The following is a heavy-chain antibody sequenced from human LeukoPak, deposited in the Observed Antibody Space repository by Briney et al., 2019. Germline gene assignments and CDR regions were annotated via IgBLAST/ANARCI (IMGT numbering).Heavy chain of an antibody. CDR2: IRSKAYGGTT. D-gene: IGHD3-22*01. J-gene: IGHJ6*02. CDR3: TSSGYQKGYYYYYYGMDV. V-gene: IGHV3-49*04. CDR1: GFTFSSYV. Sequence: PGGSLRLSCAASGFTFSSYVMRWVRQAPGKGLEWVGFIRSKAYGGTTEYAASVKGRFTISRDDSKSIAYLQMNSLKTEDTAVYYCTSSGYQKGYYYYYYGMDVWGQGTTVTVSS.